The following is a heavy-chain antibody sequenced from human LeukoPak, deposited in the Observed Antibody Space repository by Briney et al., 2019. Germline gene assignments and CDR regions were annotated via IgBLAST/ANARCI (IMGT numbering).Heavy chain of an antibody. J-gene: IGHJ1*01. CDR2: IKSKTDGGTT. D-gene: IGHD6-13*01. CDR3: ATEGGSIPAAVFQD. Sequence: PGGFLRLSCAASGFTFDYAWMSWVRQAPGKGLEWVGRIKSKTDGGTTDYAAPVKGRFIISRDDSKNTLYLQMNGLKSEDTGLYYCATEGGSIPAAVFQDWGQGTLVTVSP. CDR1: GFTFDYAW. V-gene: IGHV3-15*01.